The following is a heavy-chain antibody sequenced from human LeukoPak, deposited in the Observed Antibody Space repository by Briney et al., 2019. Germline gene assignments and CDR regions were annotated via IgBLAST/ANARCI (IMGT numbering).Heavy chain of an antibody. CDR3: ARDRRPLGELSSFDY. Sequence: SGGSLRLSCAASGFTFSSYAMHWVRQAPGKGLEWVAVISYDGSNKYYADSVKGRFTISRDNSKNTLYLQMNSLRAEDTAVYYCARDRRPLGELSSFDYWGQGTLVTVSS. D-gene: IGHD3-16*02. J-gene: IGHJ4*02. V-gene: IGHV3-30*04. CDR1: GFTFSSYA. CDR2: ISYDGSNK.